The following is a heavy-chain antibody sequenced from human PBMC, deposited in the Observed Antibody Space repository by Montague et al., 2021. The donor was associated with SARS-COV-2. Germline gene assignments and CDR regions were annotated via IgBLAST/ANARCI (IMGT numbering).Heavy chain of an antibody. CDR3: ARVSLAAAATRSDY. V-gene: IGHV4-61*08. CDR2: IYYSGST. CDR1: GGSVISGGYY. J-gene: IGHJ4*02. D-gene: IGHD6-13*01. Sequence: SETLSLTCTVSGGSVISGGYYWSWIRQPPGKGLEWIGYIYYSGSTNYNPSLKSRVTISLDTSKNQFSLKLTSVTAADTAVYYCARVSLAAAATRSDYWGQGTLVTVSS.